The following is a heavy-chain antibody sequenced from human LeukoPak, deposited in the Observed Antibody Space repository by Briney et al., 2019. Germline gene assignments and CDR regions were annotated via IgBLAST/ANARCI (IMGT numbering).Heavy chain of an antibody. CDR2: ISSSSSYM. CDR3: ARASAAYDYSNY. V-gene: IGHV3-21*01. CDR1: GFTFSSYS. Sequence: GGSLRLSCAASGFTFSSYSMNWVRQAPGKGLEWVSSISSSSSYMYYADSVKGRFTISRDNAKNSLYLQMNSLRAEDTAVYYCARASAAYDYSNYWGQGTLVTVSS. D-gene: IGHD4-11*01. J-gene: IGHJ4*02.